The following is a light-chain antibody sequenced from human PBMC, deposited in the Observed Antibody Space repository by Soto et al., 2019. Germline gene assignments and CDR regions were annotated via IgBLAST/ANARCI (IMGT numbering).Light chain of an antibody. J-gene: IGKJ3*01. V-gene: IGKV1-9*01. CDR3: QQLFMYPPT. CDR1: QGINNY. Sequence: IQLTQSPSSLPASVGDRVTITCRASQGINNYLARYQQKPGKAPKLLIYGASTLQSGVPSRVGGSGSGTDFTLTVSSLQPEDFATYYCQQLFMYPPTFGPGTKVDIK. CDR2: GAS.